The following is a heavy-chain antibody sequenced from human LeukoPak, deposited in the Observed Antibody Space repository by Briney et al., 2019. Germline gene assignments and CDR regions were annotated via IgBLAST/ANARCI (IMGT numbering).Heavy chain of an antibody. CDR1: GFTFSDYY. CDR2: ISSSGSTI. CDR3: ARGGNIVATPYPFDY. Sequence: GWSLRLSCAASGFTFSDYYMSWIRQAPGKGLEWVSYISSSGSTIYYADSVKGRFTISRDNAKNSLYLQMNSLRAEDTAVYYCARGGNIVATPYPFDYWGQGTLVTVSS. V-gene: IGHV3-11*01. D-gene: IGHD5-12*01. J-gene: IGHJ4*02.